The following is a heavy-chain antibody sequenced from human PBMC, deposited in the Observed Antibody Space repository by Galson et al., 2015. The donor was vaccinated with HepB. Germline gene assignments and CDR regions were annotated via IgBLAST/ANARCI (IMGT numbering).Heavy chain of an antibody. V-gene: IGHV3-9*01. CDR2: ISWNSGSI. CDR3: AKSLLAYYYYYMDV. J-gene: IGHJ6*03. CDR1: GFTFDDYA. Sequence: SLRLSCAASGFTFDDYAMHWVRQAPGKGLEWVSGISWNSGSIGYADSVKGRFTISRDSAKNSLYLQMNSLRAEDTALYYCAKSLLAYYYYYMDVWGKGTTVTVSS.